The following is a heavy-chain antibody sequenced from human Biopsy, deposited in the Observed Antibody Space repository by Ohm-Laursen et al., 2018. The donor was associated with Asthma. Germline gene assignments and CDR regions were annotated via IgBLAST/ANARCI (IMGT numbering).Heavy chain of an antibody. J-gene: IGHJ4*02. Sequence: SLRLSCAASGFTFSSYAMSWVRQAPGKGLEWVSAISGSGGSKYYADSVKGRFTISRDNSKNTLYLQMNSLRAEDTAVHYCARDLHPTNHLGELSEGFDYWGQGTLVTVSS. CDR2: ISGSGGSK. CDR1: GFTFSSYA. CDR3: ARDLHPTNHLGELSEGFDY. D-gene: IGHD3-16*02. V-gene: IGHV3-23*01.